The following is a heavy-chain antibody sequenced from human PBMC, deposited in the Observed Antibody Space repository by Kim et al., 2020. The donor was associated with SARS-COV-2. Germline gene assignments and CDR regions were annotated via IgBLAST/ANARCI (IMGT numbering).Heavy chain of an antibody. CDR2: ISYDGSHK. CDR3: AKDWITGTTEAPLYNWFDP. Sequence: GGSLRLSCAASGFTFSSYGIHWVRQAPGKGLEWVAVISYDGSHKYYVDSVKGRFTISRDNSKNTLYLQMNSLRAEDMAVYYCAKDWITGTTEAPLYNWFDPWGQGTLVTVSS. J-gene: IGHJ5*02. CDR1: GFTFSSYG. D-gene: IGHD1-7*01. V-gene: IGHV3-30*18.